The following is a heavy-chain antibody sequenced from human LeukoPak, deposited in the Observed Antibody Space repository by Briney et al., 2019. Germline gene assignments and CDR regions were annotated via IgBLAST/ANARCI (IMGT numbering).Heavy chain of an antibody. V-gene: IGHV4-39*01. CDR1: GGSLSSSSYY. Sequence: SETLSLTCTVSGGSLSSSSYYWGWIRQPPGKGLEWIGSIYYRGSTYYNPSLKSRVTISVDTSKNQFSLKLSSVTAADTAVYYCARLIWFGELSGYGMDVWGQGTTVTVSS. CDR2: IYYRGST. D-gene: IGHD3-10*01. J-gene: IGHJ6*02. CDR3: ARLIWFGELSGYGMDV.